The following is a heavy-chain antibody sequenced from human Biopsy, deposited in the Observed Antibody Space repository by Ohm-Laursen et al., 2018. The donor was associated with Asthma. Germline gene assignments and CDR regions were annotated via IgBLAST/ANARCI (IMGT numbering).Heavy chain of an antibody. J-gene: IGHJ5*02. D-gene: IGHD2-2*01. CDR2: INHSGST. CDR3: ARAGQCSSTSCYNPGWFDP. Sequence: PPGTLSLTCAVYGGSFSGYYWSWIRQPPGKGLEWIGEINHSGSTNYNPSLKIRVTIPVDTSKNQFSLKLSSVTAADTAVYYCARAGQCSSTSCYNPGWFDPWGQGTLVTVSS. CDR1: GGSFSGYY. V-gene: IGHV4-34*01.